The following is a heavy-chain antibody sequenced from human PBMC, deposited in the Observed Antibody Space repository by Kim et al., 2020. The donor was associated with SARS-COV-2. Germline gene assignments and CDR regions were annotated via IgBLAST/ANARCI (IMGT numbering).Heavy chain of an antibody. CDR1: GGTFSSYT. J-gene: IGHJ4*02. V-gene: IGHV1-69*10. Sequence: SVKVSCKASGGTFSSYTISWVRQAPGQGLEWMGRIIPILGIANYAQKFQGRVTITADKSTSTAYMELSSLRSEDTAVYYCARAGGYSYGYGYWGQGTLVTVSS. CDR2: IIPILGIA. CDR3: ARAGGYSYGYGY. D-gene: IGHD5-18*01.